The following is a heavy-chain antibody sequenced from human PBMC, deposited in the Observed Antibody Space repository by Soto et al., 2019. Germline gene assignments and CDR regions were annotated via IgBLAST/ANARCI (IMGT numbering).Heavy chain of an antibody. Sequence: PSETLSLTCTVSGGSISSGGYYWSWIRQHPGKGLEWIGYIYYSGSTYYNPSLKSRVTISVDTSKYQFSLKLSSVTAADTAVYYCAREESKDYYMDVWGKGTTVTVSS. V-gene: IGHV4-31*03. CDR2: IYYSGST. CDR3: AREESKDYYMDV. J-gene: IGHJ6*03. CDR1: GGSISSGGYY.